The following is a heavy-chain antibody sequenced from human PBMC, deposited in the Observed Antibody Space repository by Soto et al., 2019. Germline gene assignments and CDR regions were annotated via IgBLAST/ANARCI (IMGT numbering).Heavy chain of an antibody. Sequence: GGSLRLSSVTSGFTFSRNTVNWVRQAPGKGLEWVASITSSGSYVYYADSVKGRFSASRDNAKNSLSLQMDSLRPDDTAIYFCVKDEGIEAMDVWGQGTTVTVSS. D-gene: IGHD3-3*02. CDR3: VKDEGIEAMDV. CDR1: GFTFSRNT. V-gene: IGHV3-21*01. CDR2: ITSSGSYV. J-gene: IGHJ6*02.